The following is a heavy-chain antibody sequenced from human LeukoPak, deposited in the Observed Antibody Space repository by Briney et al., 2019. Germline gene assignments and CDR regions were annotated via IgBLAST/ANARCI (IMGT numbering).Heavy chain of an antibody. CDR1: GFIVSSYY. Sequence: GGSLRLSCAASGFIVSSYYMSWVRQAPGKGVEWVAFIHYDGSNNYYADSVKGRFTISRDNSKNTLYLQMNTLRADDTAVYYCAKDHGSSDWYYFDYWGQGTLVTVSS. D-gene: IGHD6-13*01. J-gene: IGHJ4*02. CDR2: IHYDGSNN. CDR3: AKDHGSSDWYYFDY. V-gene: IGHV3-30*02.